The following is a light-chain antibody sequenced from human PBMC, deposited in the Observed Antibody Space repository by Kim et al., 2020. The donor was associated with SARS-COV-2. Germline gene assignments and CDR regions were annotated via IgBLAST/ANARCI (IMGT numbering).Light chain of an antibody. CDR3: QQCKGAPWT. CDR1: QGISNY. V-gene: IGKV1-27*01. CDR2: AAS. Sequence: ASVGDRVTITCRASQGISNYLAWYQQKPGKVPKLLSYAASALKSGVPSRFSGSGSGTDFTLTITSLQPEDVAAYYCQQCKGAPWTFGQGTKVDIK. J-gene: IGKJ1*01.